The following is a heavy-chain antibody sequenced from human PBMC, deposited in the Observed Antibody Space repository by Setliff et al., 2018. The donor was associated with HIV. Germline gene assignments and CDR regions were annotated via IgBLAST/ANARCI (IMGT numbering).Heavy chain of an antibody. CDR2: IYNRGYT. Sequence: SETLSLTCTVSGGSIMSDGYYWNWIRQRPGKGLEWIGYIYNRGYTYYNPSLKSRVTTSIDTSQNQFSLRLSSVTVADTAVYYCAGMFFYGSGSKSDFDYWGQGTQVTVS. CDR3: AGMFFYGSGSKSDFDY. J-gene: IGHJ4*02. V-gene: IGHV4-31*03. D-gene: IGHD3-10*01. CDR1: GGSIMSDGYY.